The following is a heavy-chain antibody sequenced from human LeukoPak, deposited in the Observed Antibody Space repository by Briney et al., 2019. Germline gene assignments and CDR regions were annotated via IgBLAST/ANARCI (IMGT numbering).Heavy chain of an antibody. CDR3: AVDPDIVVVVAATENWFDP. V-gene: IGHV3-23*01. J-gene: IGHJ5*02. Sequence: GGSLRLSCAASGFTFSSYAMSLVRQAPGKGLEWVSAISGSGGSTYYADSVKGRFTISRDNSKNTLYLQMNSLRAEDTAVYYCAVDPDIVVVVAATENWFDPWGQGTLVTVSS. CDR2: ISGSGGST. D-gene: IGHD2-15*01. CDR1: GFTFSSYA.